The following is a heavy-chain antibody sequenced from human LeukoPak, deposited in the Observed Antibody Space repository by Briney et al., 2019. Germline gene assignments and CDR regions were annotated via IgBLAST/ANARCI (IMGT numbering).Heavy chain of an antibody. J-gene: IGHJ4*02. Sequence: GGSLRLSCVASGFTFTGYTFSWVRQTPGKGLEWVSTVTSVGPISYADSVKGRFTISRDTSNSTVSLQMNSLTVDDTALYFCARQFLVGGSLSRFDHWGQGSLVAVST. CDR2: VTSVGPI. D-gene: IGHD1-26*01. V-gene: IGHV3-23*01. CDR1: GFTFTGYT. CDR3: ARQFLVGGSLSRFDH.